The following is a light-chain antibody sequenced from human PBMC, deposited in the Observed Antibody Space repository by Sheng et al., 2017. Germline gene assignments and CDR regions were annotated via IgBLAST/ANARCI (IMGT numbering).Light chain of an antibody. CDR2: AAS. V-gene: IGKV1-39*01. J-gene: IGKJ4*01. Sequence: DIQMTQSPSSLSASVGDRVTITCQASQDISNYLNWYQQKPGKAPKLLIYAASSLQSGVPSRFSGSGSGTDFTLTISSLQPEDFATYYCQLSYSTFTFGGGTKVEIK. CDR1: QDISNY. CDR3: QLSYSTFT.